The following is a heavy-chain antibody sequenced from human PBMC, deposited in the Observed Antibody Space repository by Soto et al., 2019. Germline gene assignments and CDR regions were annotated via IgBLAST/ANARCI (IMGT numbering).Heavy chain of an antibody. Sequence: ASVKVSCKASGYTFTSYGISWVRQAPGQGLEWMGWISAYNGNTNYAQKLQGRVTMTTDTSASTAYMELRSLRSDDTAVYYCARVHDFWSGYHFDYWGQGTLVTVSS. V-gene: IGHV1-18*01. CDR2: ISAYNGNT. J-gene: IGHJ4*02. CDR3: ARVHDFWSGYHFDY. D-gene: IGHD3-3*01. CDR1: GYTFTSYG.